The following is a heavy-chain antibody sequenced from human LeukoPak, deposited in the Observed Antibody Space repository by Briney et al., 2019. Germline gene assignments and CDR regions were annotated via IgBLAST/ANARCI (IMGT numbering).Heavy chain of an antibody. CDR1: GFSFSDYY. D-gene: IGHD3-10*01. CDR2: ISSSGSTI. J-gene: IGHJ4*02. CDR3: AREEPLWFGEPIPPD. Sequence: GGSLRLSCAASGFSFSDYYMSWIRQAPGKGLEWVSYISSSGSTIYYADSVKGRFTISRDNAKNSLNLQMNSLRAEDTAVYYCAREEPLWFGEPIPPDWGQGTLVTVSS. V-gene: IGHV3-11*04.